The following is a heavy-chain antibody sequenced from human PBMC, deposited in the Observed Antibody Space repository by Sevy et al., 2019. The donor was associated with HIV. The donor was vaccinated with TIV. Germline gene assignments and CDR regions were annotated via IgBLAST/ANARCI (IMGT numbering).Heavy chain of an antibody. Sequence: GESLKISCAASGFSFNTYTFYWVHQAPGEGLEWISSISSSGVYEYYADSVRGRFTISRDNAKNSLSLQMNGLRVEDTGVYYCARVPDSGGRGRADYWGQGTRVTVSS. V-gene: IGHV3-21*01. CDR2: ISSSGVYE. J-gene: IGHJ4*02. D-gene: IGHD1-26*01. CDR1: GFSFNTYT. CDR3: ARVPDSGGRGRADY.